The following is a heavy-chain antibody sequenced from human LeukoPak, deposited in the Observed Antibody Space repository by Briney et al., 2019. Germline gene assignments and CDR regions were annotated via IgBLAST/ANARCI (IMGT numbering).Heavy chain of an antibody. V-gene: IGHV3-11*01. Sequence: GGSLRLSCAASGFTFSDFYMSWIRQAPGKGLEFISYISGGGDTIFYADSVKGRFTISRDNAKNSLYLRMNSLRAEDTAVYYCARVHCGGGCSSWGQGTLVTVSS. CDR2: ISGGGDTI. CDR1: GFTFSDFY. J-gene: IGHJ4*02. CDR3: ARVHCGGGCSS. D-gene: IGHD2-21*02.